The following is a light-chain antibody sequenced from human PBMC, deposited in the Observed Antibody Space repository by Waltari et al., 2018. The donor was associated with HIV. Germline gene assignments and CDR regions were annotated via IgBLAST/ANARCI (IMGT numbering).Light chain of an antibody. CDR2: EDR. CDR3: QSFDTTNHWV. Sequence: FMLTQPHSVSESPGKTVIISCTRDSGNIANNYVQWFQRRPGSAPTTLLYEDRRRPSGVPDRFSGSIDRSSNSASLTISGVMTEDEADYYCQSFDTTNHWVLGGGTKLTVL. CDR1: SGNIANNY. V-gene: IGLV6-57*03. J-gene: IGLJ3*02.